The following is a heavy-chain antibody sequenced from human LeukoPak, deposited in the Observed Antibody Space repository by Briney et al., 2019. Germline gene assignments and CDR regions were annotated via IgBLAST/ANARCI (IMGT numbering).Heavy chain of an antibody. CDR1: GYTFRSYG. V-gene: IGHV1-18*01. J-gene: IGHJ4*02. CDR3: ARSSFEDSSGYYFEGQSH. D-gene: IGHD3-22*01. Sequence: ASVKVSCKASGYTFRSYGIMWVRQAPGQGLEWMGWISAYNGNTKYAQKVQGRVTLTTHTSTSTAYMELRRLRSDDTAVYYCARSSFEDSSGYYFEGQSHWGQGTLVTVSS. CDR2: ISAYNGNT.